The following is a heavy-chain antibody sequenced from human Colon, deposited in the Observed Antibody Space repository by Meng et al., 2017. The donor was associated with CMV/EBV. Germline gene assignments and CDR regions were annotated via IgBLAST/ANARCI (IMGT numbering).Heavy chain of an antibody. CDR3: AHSTKEDYDLWSGYYGYGMDV. Sequence: GESLKISWVASGFTFSSYEMNWVRQAPGKGLEWISYISNSGSIIYSADSVKGRFTVSRDNAKNSMYLQMNGLRVEDTGVYYCAHSTKEDYDLWSGYYGYGMDVWGQGTTVTVSS. V-gene: IGHV3-48*03. J-gene: IGHJ6*02. D-gene: IGHD3-3*01. CDR1: GFTFSSYE. CDR2: ISNSGSII.